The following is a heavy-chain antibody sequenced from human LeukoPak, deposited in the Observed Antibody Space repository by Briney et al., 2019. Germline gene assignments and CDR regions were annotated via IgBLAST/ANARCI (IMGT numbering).Heavy chain of an antibody. J-gene: IGHJ4*02. D-gene: IGHD6-13*01. CDR3: ATCSSWFHIAFFDY. CDR2: IIPIFGTA. V-gene: IGHV1-69*05. CDR1: GGTFSSYA. Sequence: SVKVSCKASGGTFSSYAISWVRQAPGQGLEWMGGIIPIFGTANYAQKFQGRVTITTDESTSTAYMELSSLRSEDTAVYYCATCSSWFHIAFFDYWGQGTLVTVSS.